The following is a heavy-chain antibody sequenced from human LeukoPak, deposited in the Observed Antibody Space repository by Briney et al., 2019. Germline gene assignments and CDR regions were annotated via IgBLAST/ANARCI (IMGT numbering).Heavy chain of an antibody. Sequence: ASVKVSCKASGYTFTSYAMHWVRQAPGQRLEWMGWINAGNGNTKYSQKFQGRVTITRDTSASTAYMELSSLRSEDTAVYYCARAGWWQLASFAYWGQEPWSPSPQ. CDR1: GYTFTSYA. D-gene: IGHD2-15*01. J-gene: IGHJ4*01. V-gene: IGHV1-3*01. CDR3: ARAGWWQLASFAY. CDR2: INAGNGNT.